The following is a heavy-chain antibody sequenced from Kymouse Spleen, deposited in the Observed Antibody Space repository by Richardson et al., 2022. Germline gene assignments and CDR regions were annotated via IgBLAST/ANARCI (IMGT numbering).Heavy chain of an antibody. CDR2: IYHSGST. CDR1: GGSISSSNW. J-gene: IGHJ4*02. D-gene: IGHD2-2*02. V-gene: IGHV4-4*02. Sequence: QVQLQESGPGLVKPSGTLSLTCAVSGGSISSSNWWSWVRQPPGKGLEWIGEIYHSGSTNYNPSLKSRVTISVDKSKNQFSLKLSSVTAADTAVYYCASLGYCSSTSCLSSSSFDYWGQGTLVTVSS. CDR3: ASLGYCSSTSCLSSSSFDY.